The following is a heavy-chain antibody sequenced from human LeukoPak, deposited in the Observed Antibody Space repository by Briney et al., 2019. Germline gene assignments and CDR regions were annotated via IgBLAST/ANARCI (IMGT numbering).Heavy chain of an antibody. V-gene: IGHV4-34*01. Sequence: SETLSLTCAVYGGSFSGYYWSWIRQPPGKGLEWIGSIYYSGSTYYNPSLKSRVTISVDTSKNQFSLKLSSVTAADTAVYYCARGPPEQQQLAYYFDYWGQGTLVTVSS. CDR3: ARGPPEQQQLAYYFDY. D-gene: IGHD6-13*01. CDR2: IYYSGST. CDR1: GGSFSGYY. J-gene: IGHJ4*02.